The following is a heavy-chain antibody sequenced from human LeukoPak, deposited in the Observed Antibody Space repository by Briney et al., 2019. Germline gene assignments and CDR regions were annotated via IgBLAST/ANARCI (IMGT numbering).Heavy chain of an antibody. CDR3: ARGGYYYVFDV. CDR1: GFTFSSYA. D-gene: IGHD3-22*01. V-gene: IGHV3-23*01. CDR2: ISGSGGST. Sequence: PGGSLRLSCAASGFTFSSYAMSWVRQAPGKGLEWVSAISGSGGSTYYADSVKGRFTISRDNAKNTLYLHMNSLRADDTAVYYCARGGYYYVFDVWGQGTMVTVSS. J-gene: IGHJ3*01.